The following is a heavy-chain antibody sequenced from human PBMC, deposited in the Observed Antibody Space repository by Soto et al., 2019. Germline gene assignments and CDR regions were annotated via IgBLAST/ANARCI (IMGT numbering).Heavy chain of an antibody. CDR3: ATGIVTTEDAFDI. CDR1: GLTFTRYA. J-gene: IGHJ3*02. CDR2: ISYDGSKK. Sequence: GGSLRLSCAASGLTFTRYAMHWVRQAPGKGLEWVSLISYDGSKKYYADSVKGRFTISRDDSKNTLFLQMSSLRTEDTAVYYCATGIVTTEDAFDIWGQGTMVTV. D-gene: IGHD5-12*01. V-gene: IGHV3-30-3*01.